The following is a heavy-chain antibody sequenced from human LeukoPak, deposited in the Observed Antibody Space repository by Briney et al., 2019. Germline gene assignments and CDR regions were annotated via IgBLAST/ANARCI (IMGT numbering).Heavy chain of an antibody. J-gene: IGHJ4*02. V-gene: IGHV4-59*01. D-gene: IGHD5-24*01. Sequence: SETLSLTCTVSGGSISSYYWSWIRQPPGKGLEWIGYIYYSGSTNYNPSLKSRVTISVDTYKNQFSLKLSSVAAADTAVYYCARVGPTKMATVYYFDYWGQGTLVTVSS. CDR1: GGSISSYY. CDR2: IYYSGST. CDR3: ARVGPTKMATVYYFDY.